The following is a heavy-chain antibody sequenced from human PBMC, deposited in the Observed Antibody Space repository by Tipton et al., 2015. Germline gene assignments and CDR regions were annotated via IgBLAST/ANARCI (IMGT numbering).Heavy chain of an antibody. D-gene: IGHD5-12*01. V-gene: IGHV4-59*01. Sequence: TLSLTCTVSGGSISTYYWTWIRQSPGKGLEWIGHVYYSGSTNHKPSLQSRATISLDTSGNQFSLKLISVTAADTAVYYCARGRDSGYVLGHWFDSWGQGTLVTVSS. J-gene: IGHJ5*01. CDR3: ARGRDSGYVLGHWFDS. CDR2: VYYSGST. CDR1: GGSISTYY.